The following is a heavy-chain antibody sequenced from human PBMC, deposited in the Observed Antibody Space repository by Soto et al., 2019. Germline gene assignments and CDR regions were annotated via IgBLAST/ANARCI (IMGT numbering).Heavy chain of an antibody. CDR1: GFVFNSHG. V-gene: IGHV3-33*01. Sequence: GGSLRLSCEASGFVFNSHGMHWVRQAPGKGLEWVAVIWDDGSQKCYAESVQGRFTISRDNSKNTLYLQMNSLRAEDTALYFCARDPGGSPFDYWGQGTSVTVSS. D-gene: IGHD1-26*01. J-gene: IGHJ4*01. CDR3: ARDPGGSPFDY. CDR2: IWDDGSQK.